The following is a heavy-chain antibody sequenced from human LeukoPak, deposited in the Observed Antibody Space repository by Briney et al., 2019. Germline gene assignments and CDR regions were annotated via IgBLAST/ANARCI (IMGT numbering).Heavy chain of an antibody. V-gene: IGHV4-34*01. D-gene: IGHD6-25*01. CDR3: ARRPNWGSGHGFDP. Sequence: SETLSLTCALYGGSFSGYSWSWIRQPPGKGREWIGEINHSGSSNYNPSLKSRVTISVDTSTNRFSLKLTSLTAADAAVYYCARRPNWGSGHGFDPWGQGTLVTVSS. CDR2: INHSGSS. CDR1: GGSFSGYS. J-gene: IGHJ5*02.